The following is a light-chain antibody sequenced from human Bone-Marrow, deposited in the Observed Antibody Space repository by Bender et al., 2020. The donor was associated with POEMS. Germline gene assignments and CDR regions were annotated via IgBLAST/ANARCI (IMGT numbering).Light chain of an antibody. V-gene: IGLV3-21*02. CDR1: DIGSKS. J-gene: IGLJ3*02. CDR3: QVGDSSGAPHWV. CDR2: DDS. Sequence: SYVLTQPPSVSVAPGQTAMITCGGDDIGSKSVHWYQQRPGQAPVLVVYDDSDRPSGIPERFSGSNSGKTATLTISRVEDGDEADYYCQVGDSSGAPHWVFGGGTKLTVL.